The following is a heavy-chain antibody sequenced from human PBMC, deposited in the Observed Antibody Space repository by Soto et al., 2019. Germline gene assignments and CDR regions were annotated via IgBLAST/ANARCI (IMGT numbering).Heavy chain of an antibody. V-gene: IGHV1-2*06. CDR1: GYTFTAYY. Sequence: QVQLVQSGAAVKKPGASVKVSCKASGYTFTAYYMHWVRQTPGQGLEWMGQINPNSGDTKYAQQFQGRVTMTRDTSISTAYMDLSRLRSDDTAVYHCATLDWAEDGHITATGGSDHWGQGTLVTVSS. D-gene: IGHD6-13*01. CDR3: ATLDWAEDGHITATGGSDH. CDR2: INPNSGDT. J-gene: IGHJ5*02.